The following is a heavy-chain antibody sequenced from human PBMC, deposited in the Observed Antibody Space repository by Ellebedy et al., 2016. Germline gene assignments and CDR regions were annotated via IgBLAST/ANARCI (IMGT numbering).Heavy chain of an antibody. D-gene: IGHD2-15*01. Sequence: GGSLRLSCAASGFTVSSNYMSWVRQAPGKGLEWVSVIYSGGSTYYADSVKGRFTISRDNSKNTLYLQVNSLRAEDTAVYYCATSAVVVAATTNYYYYGMDVWGQGTTVTVSS. CDR1: GFTVSSNY. CDR2: IYSGGST. CDR3: ATSAVVVAATTNYYYYGMDV. J-gene: IGHJ6*02. V-gene: IGHV3-53*01.